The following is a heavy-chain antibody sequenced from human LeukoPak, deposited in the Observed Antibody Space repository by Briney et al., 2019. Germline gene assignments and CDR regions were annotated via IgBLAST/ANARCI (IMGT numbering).Heavy chain of an antibody. CDR1: GYTFTGYY. V-gene: IGHV1-2*02. CDR3: ARDPKRGWVNDAFDI. CDR2: INPNSGGT. J-gene: IGHJ3*02. D-gene: IGHD6-19*01. Sequence: GASVKVSCKASGYTFTGYYMHWVRQAPGQGLEWMGWINPNSGGTNYAQKLQGRVTMTRDTSISTAYMELSRLRSDDTAVYYCARDPKRGWVNDAFDIWGQGTMVTVSS.